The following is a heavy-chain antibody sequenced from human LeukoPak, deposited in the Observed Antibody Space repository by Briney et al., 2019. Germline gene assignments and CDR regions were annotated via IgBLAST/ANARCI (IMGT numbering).Heavy chain of an antibody. CDR1: GFTFSSYA. D-gene: IGHD3-16*02. CDR3: ARDRDYDYVWGSYRPDYFDY. Sequence: PGGSLRLSCAASGFTFSSYAMSWVRQAPGKGLEWASSITSSSYIYYADSVKGRFTISRDNAKNSLYLQMNSLRAEDTAVYYCARDRDYDYVWGSYRPDYFDYWGQGTLVTVSS. J-gene: IGHJ4*02. V-gene: IGHV3-21*01. CDR2: ITSSSYI.